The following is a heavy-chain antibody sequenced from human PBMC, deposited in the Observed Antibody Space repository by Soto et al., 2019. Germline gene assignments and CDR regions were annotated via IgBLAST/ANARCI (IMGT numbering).Heavy chain of an antibody. Sequence: QVQLVQSGAEVKKPGSSVTVSCKASGGTFSSYAISWVRQAPGQGLEWMGGIIPIFGTANYAQKFQGRVTITADKSTSTAYMELSSLRSEDTAVYYCARGYYDSSGYYYPVDYWGQGTLVTVSS. V-gene: IGHV1-69*06. CDR3: ARGYYDSSGYYYPVDY. CDR1: GGTFSSYA. CDR2: IIPIFGTA. J-gene: IGHJ4*02. D-gene: IGHD3-22*01.